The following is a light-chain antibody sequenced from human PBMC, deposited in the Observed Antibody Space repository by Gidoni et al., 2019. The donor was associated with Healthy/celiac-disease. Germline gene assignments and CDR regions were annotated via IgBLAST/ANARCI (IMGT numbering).Light chain of an antibody. J-gene: IGLJ3*02. CDR1: SSHIGSGYD. V-gene: IGLV1-40*01. CDR3: QSYDSSLGGSWV. CDR2: GNR. Sequence: QSVLPQPPSVSGAPGPPVPISRTGSSSHIGSGYDVHWYQQLPGTAPKLLVYGNRNRPSGVPDRCSGSKSGTTTSLAITGLQAEDEADYYCQSYDSSLGGSWVFGGGTKLTVL.